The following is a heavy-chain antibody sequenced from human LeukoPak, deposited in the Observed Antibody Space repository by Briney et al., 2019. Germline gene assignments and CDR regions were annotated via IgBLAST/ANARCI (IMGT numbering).Heavy chain of an antibody. CDR3: ARGQRYFDWLLYNY. J-gene: IGHJ4*02. CDR2: MNPNSGNT. D-gene: IGHD3-9*01. CDR1: GYTFTSYD. Sequence: ASVKVSCKASGYTFTSYDINWVRQAPGQGLEWMGWMNPNSGNTGYAQKFQGRVTMTRNTSISTAYMELSSLRSEDTAVYYCARGQRYFDWLLYNYWGQGTLVTVSS. V-gene: IGHV1-8*01.